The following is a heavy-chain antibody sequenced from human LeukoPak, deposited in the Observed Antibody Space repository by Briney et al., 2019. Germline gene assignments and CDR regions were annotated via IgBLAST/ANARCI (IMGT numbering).Heavy chain of an antibody. CDR1: GFTFSSYS. CDR2: ISSSSSTI. V-gene: IGHV3-48*04. D-gene: IGHD3-22*01. J-gene: IGHJ3*02. CDR3: ARDARSGYYYAFDI. Sequence: GGSLRLSCAASGFTFSSYSMNWVRQAPGKGLEWVSYISSSSSTIYYADSVKGRFTISRDNAKNSLYLQMNSLRAEDTAVYYCARDARSGYYYAFDIWGQGTMVTVSS.